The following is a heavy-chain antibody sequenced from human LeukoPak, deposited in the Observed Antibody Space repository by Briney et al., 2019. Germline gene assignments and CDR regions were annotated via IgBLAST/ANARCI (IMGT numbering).Heavy chain of an antibody. CDR1: GFTFGSYS. CDR2: ISSSSSYI. J-gene: IGHJ4*02. CDR3: AKGGGSSCYSPSDY. Sequence: GGSLRLSCAASGFTFGSYSMNWVRQAPGKGLEWVSSISSSSSYIYYADSVKGRFTISRDNAKNSLYLQMNSLRAEDTAVYYCAKGGGSSCYSPSDYWGQGTLVTVSS. V-gene: IGHV3-21*04. D-gene: IGHD2-15*01.